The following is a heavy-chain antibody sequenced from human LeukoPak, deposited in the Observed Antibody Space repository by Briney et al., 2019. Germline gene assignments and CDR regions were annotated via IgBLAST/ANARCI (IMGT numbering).Heavy chain of an antibody. CDR3: ARDDGVGATSWFDP. CDR2: IIPIFGTA. V-gene: IGHV1-69*13. CDR1: GGTFSSYA. J-gene: IGHJ5*02. D-gene: IGHD1-26*01. Sequence: GASVKVSCKASGGTFSSYAISWVRQAPGQGLEWMGGIIPIFGTANYAQKFQGRVTITADESTSTAYMELSSLRSEDTAVYYCARDDGVGATSWFDPWGQGTLVTVSS.